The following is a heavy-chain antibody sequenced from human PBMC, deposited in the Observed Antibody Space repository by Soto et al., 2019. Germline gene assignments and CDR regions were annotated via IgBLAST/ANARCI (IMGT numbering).Heavy chain of an antibody. CDR2: IYSCGST. Sequence: GGSLRLSCAASGFTVSSNYMSWVRQAPGKGLEWVSVIYSCGSTYYADSVKGRFTISRDNAKNSLYLQMNSLRAEDTAVYYCARGDYSNYVSWFDPWGQGTLVTVSS. V-gene: IGHV3-66*03. CDR3: ARGDYSNYVSWFDP. D-gene: IGHD4-4*01. J-gene: IGHJ5*02. CDR1: GFTVSSNY.